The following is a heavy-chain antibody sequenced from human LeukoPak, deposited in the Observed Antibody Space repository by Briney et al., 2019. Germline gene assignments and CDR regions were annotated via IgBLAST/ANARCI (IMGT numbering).Heavy chain of an antibody. Sequence: SETLPLTCTLSGGSMTTHHWNWIRQTPGKGLEWIGYVFDSGRTKVNPSLKSRVTLSADTSKNQLSLRLSSVTAADTAMYYCTTIKRGDIFGYFDFWGQGTLVTVSS. CDR1: GGSMTTHH. CDR2: VFDSGRT. J-gene: IGHJ4*02. CDR3: TTIKRGDIFGYFDF. D-gene: IGHD5-18*01. V-gene: IGHV4-59*11.